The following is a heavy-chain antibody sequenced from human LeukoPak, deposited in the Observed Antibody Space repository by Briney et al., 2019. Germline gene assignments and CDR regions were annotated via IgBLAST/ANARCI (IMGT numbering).Heavy chain of an antibody. D-gene: IGHD6-19*01. Sequence: GGSLRLSGAASGFTFSNYEMNWVRQAPGKGLYWVSYISGSGSTIYYADSVKGRFTISRGNAKNSLFLQMDSLRVEDTAIYFCARGPFSAGWYVDWGQGTLVTVSS. CDR1: GFTFSNYE. J-gene: IGHJ4*02. CDR2: ISGSGSTI. V-gene: IGHV3-48*03. CDR3: ARGPFSAGWYVD.